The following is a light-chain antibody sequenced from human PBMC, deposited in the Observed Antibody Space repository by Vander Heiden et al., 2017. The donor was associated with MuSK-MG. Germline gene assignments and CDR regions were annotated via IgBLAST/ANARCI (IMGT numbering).Light chain of an antibody. V-gene: IGLV2-23*03. CDR3: CSDAGSSTFVV. CDR2: EGS. Sequence: QSALTQPASVSGSPGQSLPISCPGSSSDVGSYSLVPWYQQHPGKAPKLMIYEGSKRPSGVSNRFSGSKSGNTASLTISGLQAEDEADYYCCSDAGSSTFVVFGGGTKLTVL. J-gene: IGLJ2*01. CDR1: SSDVGSYSL.